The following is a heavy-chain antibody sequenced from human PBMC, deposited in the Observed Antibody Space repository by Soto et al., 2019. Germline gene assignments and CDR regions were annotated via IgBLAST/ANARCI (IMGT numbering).Heavy chain of an antibody. CDR1: GLTISSASYY. CDR2: IYYNGST. V-gene: IGHV4-31*03. Sequence: GPGPGLTSETLSLTCSVSGLTISSASYYWSWIRQHPGKGLEWVGNIYYNGSTYYSPSLKSRVTVWFDTSKNQFSLRLTSVTAADTAVYYCARYRISGSWSKFDYWGQGTRVTVSS. J-gene: IGHJ4*02. D-gene: IGHD6-13*01. CDR3: ARYRISGSWSKFDY.